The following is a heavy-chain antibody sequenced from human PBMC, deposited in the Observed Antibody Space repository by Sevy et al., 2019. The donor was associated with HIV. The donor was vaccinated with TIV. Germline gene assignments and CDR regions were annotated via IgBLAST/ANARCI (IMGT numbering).Heavy chain of an antibody. D-gene: IGHD4-17*01. CDR1: GYTFSIYG. J-gene: IGHJ4*02. Sequence: ASVKVSCKASGYTFSIYGIIWVRQAPGQGIEWMGWISAHDGNTHLAQNLQGRVTMTTDTSTSTAYMELRSLRSDDTAIYYCARDSYGVTTDYWGQGTLVTVSS. CDR2: ISAHDGNT. CDR3: ARDSYGVTTDY. V-gene: IGHV1-18*01.